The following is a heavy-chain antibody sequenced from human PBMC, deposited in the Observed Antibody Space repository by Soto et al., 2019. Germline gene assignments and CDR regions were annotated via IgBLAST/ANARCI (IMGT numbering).Heavy chain of an antibody. J-gene: IGHJ5*02. CDR3: AREGDYCSGGSCYRWFDP. Sequence: QVQLQESGPGLVKPSQTLSLTCTVSGGSISSGAYYWSWIRQHPGKGLEWIGYIYYSGSTYYNPSLKTRVTISLDTSKNQFSLKLSSVTAADTAVYYCAREGDYCSGGSCYRWFDPWGQGTLVTVSS. D-gene: IGHD2-15*01. CDR1: GGSISSGAYY. V-gene: IGHV4-31*03. CDR2: IYYSGST.